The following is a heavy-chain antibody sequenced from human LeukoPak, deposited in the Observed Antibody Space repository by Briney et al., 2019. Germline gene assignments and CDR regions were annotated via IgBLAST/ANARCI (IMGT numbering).Heavy chain of an antibody. J-gene: IGHJ4*02. D-gene: IGHD3-10*01. CDR2: IKQDGCEK. Sequence: GGSLRLSCAASVFTFSSYWMSWVRQAPWKGLEWVANIKQDGCEKYYVDSVKGRFTISRDNAKNSLYLQMNSLRAEDTAVYYCAGGRGSLHYWGQGTLVTVSS. V-gene: IGHV3-7*01. CDR1: VFTFSSYW. CDR3: AGGRGSLHY.